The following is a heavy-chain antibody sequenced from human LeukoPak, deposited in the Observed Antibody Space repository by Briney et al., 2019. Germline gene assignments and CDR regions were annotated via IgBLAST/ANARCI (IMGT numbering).Heavy chain of an antibody. CDR3: ARDAYYDFWSGYL. J-gene: IGHJ4*02. D-gene: IGHD3-3*01. CDR2: IIPIFGTA. CDR1: GGTFSSYA. V-gene: IGHV1-69*13. Sequence: SVTVSCTASGGTFSSYAISWVRQAPGQGLEWMGGIIPIFGTANYAQKFQGRVTITADESTSTAYMELSSLRSEDTAVCYCARDAYYDFWSGYLWGQGTLVTVSS.